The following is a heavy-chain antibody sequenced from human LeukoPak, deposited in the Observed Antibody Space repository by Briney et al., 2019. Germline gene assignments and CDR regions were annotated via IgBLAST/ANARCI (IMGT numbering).Heavy chain of an antibody. V-gene: IGHV3-30*18. CDR3: AKVYLAVDTAMAPGDY. CDR2: ISYDGSNK. J-gene: IGHJ4*02. Sequence: PGGSLRLSCAASGFTFSSYGMHWVRQAPGKGLEWVAVISYDGSNKYYAGSVKGRFTISRDNSKNTLYLQMNSLRAEDTAVYYCAKVYLAVDTAMAPGDYWGQGTLVTVSS. D-gene: IGHD5-18*01. CDR1: GFTFSSYG.